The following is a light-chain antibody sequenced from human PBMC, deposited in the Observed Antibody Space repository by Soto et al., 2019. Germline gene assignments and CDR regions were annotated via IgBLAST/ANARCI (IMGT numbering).Light chain of an antibody. Sequence: DIQMTQSPSSLSASVGDRVTITCRASQSISSYLNWYQQKPGKAPKLLIYDASSLESGVPSRFSGSGSGTEFTLTISSLQPEDVATYYCQQLNSYPLTLGGGTKVDIK. V-gene: IGKV1-9*01. CDR1: QSISSY. J-gene: IGKJ4*01. CDR2: DAS. CDR3: QQLNSYPLT.